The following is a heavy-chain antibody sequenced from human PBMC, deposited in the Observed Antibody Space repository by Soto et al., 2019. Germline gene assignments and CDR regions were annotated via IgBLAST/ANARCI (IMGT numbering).Heavy chain of an antibody. D-gene: IGHD2-8*02. V-gene: IGHV4-59*05. Sequence: SETLSLTCTFSGCSISSYYWSWIRQPPGKGLEWIGSIYYSGSTYYNPSLKSRVTISVDTSKNQFSLKLSSVTAADTAVYYCASGGSTLDYWGQGTLVTVSS. J-gene: IGHJ4*02. CDR2: IYYSGST. CDR3: ASGGSTLDY. CDR1: GCSISSYY.